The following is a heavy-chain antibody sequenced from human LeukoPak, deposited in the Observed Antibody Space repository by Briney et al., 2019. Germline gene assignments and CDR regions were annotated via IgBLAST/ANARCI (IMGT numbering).Heavy chain of an antibody. J-gene: IGHJ3*02. CDR1: GFTFSSYA. Sequence: GGSLRLSCAASGFTFSSYAMSWVRQAPGKGLEWVSAISGTGGSTYYADSVKGRFTISRDNAKNSLYLQMNSLRAEDTAVYYCARLGSDAFDIWGQGTMVTVSS. V-gene: IGHV3-23*01. CDR2: ISGTGGST. CDR3: ARLGSDAFDI.